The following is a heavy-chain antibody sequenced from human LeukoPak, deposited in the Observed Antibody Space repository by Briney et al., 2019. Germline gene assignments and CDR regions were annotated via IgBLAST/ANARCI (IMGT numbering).Heavy chain of an antibody. CDR2: ISYDGSNK. J-gene: IGHJ4*02. CDR1: GFTLSSYA. V-gene: IGHV3-30*04. Sequence: GRSLRLSCAASGFTLSSYAMHWVRQAPGKGLEWVAVISYDGSNKYYAASVKGRFTISRDNSKNTLYLQMNSLRAEDTAVYYCARDVDRNFDYWGQGTLVTVSS. CDR3: ARDVDRNFDY. D-gene: IGHD3-22*01.